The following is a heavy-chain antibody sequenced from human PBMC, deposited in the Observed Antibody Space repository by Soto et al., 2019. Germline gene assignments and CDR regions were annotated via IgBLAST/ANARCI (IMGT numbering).Heavy chain of an antibody. Sequence: QVQLVESGAGVVQPGRSLRLSCAASGFAFSSYGMHWVRQAPGKGLEWVAVIWYDGTNKYYADSVKGRFTISRDNSKNTLYLQMNSLRAEDTALYYCARDRGAAAGTRYYYGMDVWGQGTTVTVSS. D-gene: IGHD6-13*01. CDR1: GFAFSSYG. CDR3: ARDRGAAAGTRYYYGMDV. V-gene: IGHV3-33*01. CDR2: IWYDGTNK. J-gene: IGHJ6*02.